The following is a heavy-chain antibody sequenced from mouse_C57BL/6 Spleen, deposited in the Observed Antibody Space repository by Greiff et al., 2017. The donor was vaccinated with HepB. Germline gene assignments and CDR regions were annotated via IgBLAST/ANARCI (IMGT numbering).Heavy chain of an antibody. D-gene: IGHD1-1*01. CDR1: GFTFSSYT. CDR3: ARYYYGSSPAMDY. J-gene: IGHJ4*01. CDR2: ISGGGGNT. V-gene: IGHV5-9*01. Sequence: EVMLVESGGGLVKPGGSLKLSCAASGFTFSSYTMSWVRQTPEKRLEWVATISGGGGNTYYPDSVKGRFTISRDNAKNTLYLQMSSLRSEDTALYYCARYYYGSSPAMDYWGQGTSVTVSS.